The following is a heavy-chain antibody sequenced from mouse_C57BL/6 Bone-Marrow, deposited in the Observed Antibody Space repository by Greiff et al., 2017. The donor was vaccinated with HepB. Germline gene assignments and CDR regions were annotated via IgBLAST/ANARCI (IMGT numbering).Heavy chain of an antibody. CDR2: ISNGGGST. CDR3: ATHYDGSSYFDY. J-gene: IGHJ2*01. CDR1: GFTFSDYY. V-gene: IGHV5-12*01. Sequence: EVQLQESGGGLVQPGGSLKLSCAASGFTFSDYYMYWVRQTPEKRLEWVAYISNGGGSTYYPDTVKGRFTISRDNAKNTLYLQMSRLKSEDTAMYYCATHYDGSSYFDYWGQGTTLTVSS. D-gene: IGHD1-1*01.